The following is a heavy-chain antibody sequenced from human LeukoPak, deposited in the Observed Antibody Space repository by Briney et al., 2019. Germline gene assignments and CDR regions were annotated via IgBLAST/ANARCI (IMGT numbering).Heavy chain of an antibody. J-gene: IGHJ4*02. CDR2: INWNGGST. V-gene: IGHV3-20*04. CDR1: GFTFDDYD. CDR3: ARVGGGNSRGKTYYFDY. Sequence: GGSLRLSCAASGFTFDDYDMSWVRQAPGRGLEGVTGINWNGGSTGYADSVKGRFTISRDNAKNSLYLQMNSLRAEDTALYYCARVGGGNSRGKTYYFDYWGQGTLVTVSS. D-gene: IGHD4-23*01.